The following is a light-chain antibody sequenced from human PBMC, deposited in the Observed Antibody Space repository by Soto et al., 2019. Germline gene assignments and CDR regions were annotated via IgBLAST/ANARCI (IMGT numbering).Light chain of an antibody. J-gene: IGKJ5*01. V-gene: IGKV3D-20*02. Sequence: EIVLTQSPGPLSLSPGERASLSCRASQSVSINYLAWFQQKPGQAPRLLIYGASTRATGIPARFSGGGSGTDFTLTISSLEPEDFAVYYCQQRSNWITLGQGTRLEIK. CDR3: QQRSNWIT. CDR1: QSVSINY. CDR2: GAS.